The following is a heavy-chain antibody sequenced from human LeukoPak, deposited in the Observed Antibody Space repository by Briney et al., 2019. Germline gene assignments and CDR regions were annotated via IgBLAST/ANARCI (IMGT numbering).Heavy chain of an antibody. CDR2: LYSGGST. Sequence: GGSLRLSCAASGFTFSSYWMSWVRQAPGKGLEWVSLLYSGGSTHYADSVKGRFTISRDNSKNTLYLQMNSLRAEDTAVYYCAKGRAVIADFDYWGQGTLVTVSS. D-gene: IGHD6-13*01. CDR3: AKGRAVIADFDY. V-gene: IGHV3-66*01. CDR1: GFTFSSYW. J-gene: IGHJ4*02.